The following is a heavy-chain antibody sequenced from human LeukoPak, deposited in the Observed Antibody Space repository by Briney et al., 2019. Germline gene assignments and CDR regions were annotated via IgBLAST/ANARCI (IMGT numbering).Heavy chain of an antibody. J-gene: IGHJ4*02. V-gene: IGHV3-30*18. CDR2: ISHDGSDE. CDR3: VKGRRAVAASFEN. CDR1: GFTFSDYG. D-gene: IGHD6-19*01. Sequence: GGSLRLSCAASGFTFSDYGMHWVRQGPGKGLEWVAVISHDGSDEYSADSVEGRLAISRDNSMNTLYLQMDRLRFEDTAVYYCVKGRRAVAASFENWGQGALVIVSS.